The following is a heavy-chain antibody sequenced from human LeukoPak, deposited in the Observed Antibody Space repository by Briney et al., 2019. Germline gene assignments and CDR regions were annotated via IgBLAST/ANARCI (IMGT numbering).Heavy chain of an antibody. CDR3: ARPLSRESGYAFDI. CDR1: GGSISSGGYS. J-gene: IGHJ3*02. Sequence: SQTLSLTCAVSGGSISSGGYSWSWIRQPPGKGLEWIGYIYHSGSTYYNPSLKSRVTISVDRSKNQFSLKLSSVTAADTAVYYCARPLSRESGYAFDIWGQGTMVTVSS. CDR2: IYHSGST. V-gene: IGHV4-30-2*01. D-gene: IGHD6-25*01.